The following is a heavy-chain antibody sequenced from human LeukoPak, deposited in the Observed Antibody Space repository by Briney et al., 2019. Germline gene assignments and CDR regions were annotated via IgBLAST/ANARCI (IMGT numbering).Heavy chain of an antibody. CDR1: GYTXTSYG. Sequence: ASVKVSCKASGYTXTSYGISGVRQAPGQGLEWMGWISAYNGNTNYAQKLQGRVTMTTDTSTSTAYMELRSLRSDDTAVYYCARDPSSRQLVQGAPNWFDPWGQGTLVTVSS. CDR3: ARDPSSRQLVQGAPNWFDP. CDR2: ISAYNGNT. V-gene: IGHV1-18*01. J-gene: IGHJ5*02. D-gene: IGHD6-13*01.